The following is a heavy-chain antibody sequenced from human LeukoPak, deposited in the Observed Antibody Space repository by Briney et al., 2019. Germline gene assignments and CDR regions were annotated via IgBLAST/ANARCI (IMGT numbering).Heavy chain of an antibody. J-gene: IGHJ4*02. D-gene: IGHD3-9*01. CDR1: GYTFTGYY. CDR3: ARDWELRYSQGAFDY. CDR2: INPNSGDT. V-gene: IGHV1-2*02. Sequence: ASVKVSCKASGYTFTGYYIHWVRQAPGQGLEWMGWINPNSGDTNYAPKFQGRVTMTRDTSISTAYMDLGRLRFDDTAVYYCARDWELRYSQGAFDYWGQGILVSVSS.